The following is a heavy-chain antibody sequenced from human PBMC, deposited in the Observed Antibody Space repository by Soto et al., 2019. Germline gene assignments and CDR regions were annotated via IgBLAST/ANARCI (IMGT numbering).Heavy chain of an antibody. CDR1: GFTFSNAW. CDR2: IKSKTDGGTT. D-gene: IGHD3-16*01. J-gene: IGHJ4*02. V-gene: IGHV3-15*01. CDR3: TTDQGGNQRSETDY. Sequence: ESGGGLVKPGGSLRISCAASGFTFSNAWMSWVRQAPGKGLEWVGRIKSKTDGGTTDYAAPVKGRFTISRDDSKNTLYLQMNSLKTEDTAVYYCTTDQGGNQRSETDYWGQGTLVTVSS.